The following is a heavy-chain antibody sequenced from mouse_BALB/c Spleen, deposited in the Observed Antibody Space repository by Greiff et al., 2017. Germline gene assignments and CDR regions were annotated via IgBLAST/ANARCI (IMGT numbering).Heavy chain of an antibody. CDR3: ARHGSSSWFAY. D-gene: IGHD1-1*01. V-gene: IGHV5-12-2*01. Sequence: EVKLQESGGGLVQPGGSLKLSCAASGFTFSSYTMSWVRQTPEKRLEWVAYISNGGGSTYYPDTVKGRFTISRDNAKNTLYLQMSSLKSEDTAMYYCARHGSSSWFAYWGQGTLVTVSA. CDR1: GFTFSSYT. CDR2: ISNGGGST. J-gene: IGHJ3*01.